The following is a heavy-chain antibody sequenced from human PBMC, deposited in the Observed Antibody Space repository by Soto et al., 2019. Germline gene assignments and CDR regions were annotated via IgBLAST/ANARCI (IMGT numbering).Heavy chain of an antibody. Sequence: ASVKVSCKASGYTFTSYDINWVRQATGQGLEWMGWMNPNSGNTGYAQKFQGRVTMTRNTSISTAYMELSSLRSEDTAVYYCARIYDFWSGPTGYGMDVWGQGTTVTVSS. CDR3: ARIYDFWSGPTGYGMDV. D-gene: IGHD3-3*01. V-gene: IGHV1-8*01. CDR1: GYTFTSYD. J-gene: IGHJ6*02. CDR2: MNPNSGNT.